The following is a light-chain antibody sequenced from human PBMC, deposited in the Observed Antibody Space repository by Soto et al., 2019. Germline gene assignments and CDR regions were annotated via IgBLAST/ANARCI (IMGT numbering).Light chain of an antibody. CDR3: QQHDSSPWM. J-gene: IGKJ1*01. CDR2: DAS. Sequence: EIVMTQSPATLSVSPGERATFSCWASQSVSSNLAWYQQKPGQAPRLLIYDASTRATGIPARFSGSGSGTDFTLTISRLEPEDFAVYYCQQHDSSPWMFGQGTKV. CDR1: QSVSSN. V-gene: IGKV3D-15*01.